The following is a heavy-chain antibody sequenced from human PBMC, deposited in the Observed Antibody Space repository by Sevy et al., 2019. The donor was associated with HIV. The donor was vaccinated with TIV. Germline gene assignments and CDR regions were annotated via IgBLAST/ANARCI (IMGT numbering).Heavy chain of an antibody. CDR3: ARVSRPRYYFDY. CDR1: GYTFTSYG. Sequence: ASVKVSCKASGYTFTSYGISWVRQAPGQGLEWMGWISAYNGNTNYAQKLQDRVTMTTDTSTSTAYMELRSLRSDDTAVYYCARVSRPRYYFDYWGQGTLVTVSS. V-gene: IGHV1-18*01. CDR2: ISAYNGNT. J-gene: IGHJ4*02.